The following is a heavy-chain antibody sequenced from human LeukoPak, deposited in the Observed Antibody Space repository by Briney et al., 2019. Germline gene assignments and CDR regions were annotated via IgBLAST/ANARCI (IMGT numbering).Heavy chain of an antibody. Sequence: GGSLRLSCATSGFTFSNYWMSWVRRAPGKGLEWLANINQDGSVKYYVDSVKGRFTISRDNAKNSVYLQMNSLRAEAEDTAVYYCARDFERNFDWLLYTHAFVIWGQGTMVTVSS. V-gene: IGHV3-7*01. J-gene: IGHJ3*02. D-gene: IGHD3-9*01. CDR2: INQDGSVK. CDR3: ARDFERNFDWLLYTHAFVI. CDR1: GFTFSNYW.